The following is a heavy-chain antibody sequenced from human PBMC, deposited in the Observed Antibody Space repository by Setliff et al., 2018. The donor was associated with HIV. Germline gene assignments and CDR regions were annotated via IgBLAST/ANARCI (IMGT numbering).Heavy chain of an antibody. CDR1: GFTFSTYG. V-gene: IGHV3-33*01. D-gene: IGHD2-15*01. CDR3: AGAVAAGAEYFQR. CDR2: IWSDGSTK. J-gene: IGHJ1*01. Sequence: GGSLRLSCAASGFTFSTYGMHWVRQAPGKGLEWVAVIWSDGSTKYYADSVKGRFTISRDNGKHSLFLQMNSLRPEDTAVYYCAGAVAAGAEYFQRWGQGTLVTVSS.